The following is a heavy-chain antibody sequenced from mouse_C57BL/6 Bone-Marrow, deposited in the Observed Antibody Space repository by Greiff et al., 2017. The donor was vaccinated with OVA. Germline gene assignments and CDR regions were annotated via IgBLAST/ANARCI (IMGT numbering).Heavy chain of an antibody. V-gene: IGHV1-72*01. CDR1: GYTFTSYW. J-gene: IGHJ4*01. D-gene: IGHD1-1*01. CDR2: IYPNSGGT. Sequence: QVQLQQPGAELVKPGASVKLSCKASGYTFTSYWMHWVKQRPGRGLEWIGRIYPNSGGTKYNEKFKSKATLTVDKPSSTAYMQLSSLTSEDSAVYYCARDYGSSYLLYAMDYWGQGTSVTVSS. CDR3: ARDYGSSYLLYAMDY.